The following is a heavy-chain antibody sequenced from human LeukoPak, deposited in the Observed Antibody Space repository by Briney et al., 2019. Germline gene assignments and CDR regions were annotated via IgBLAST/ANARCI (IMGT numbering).Heavy chain of an antibody. J-gene: IGHJ4*02. Sequence: PSETLSLTCAVSGGSISSANWWSWVRQPPGKGLEWIGEIYHSGSTNYNPSLKSRVTISVDKSKNQFSLKLSSVTAADTAVYFCARSGYSYGSHFDYWGQGTLVTVSS. V-gene: IGHV4-4*02. CDR3: ARSGYSYGSHFDY. D-gene: IGHD5-18*01. CDR1: GGSISSANW. CDR2: IYHSGST.